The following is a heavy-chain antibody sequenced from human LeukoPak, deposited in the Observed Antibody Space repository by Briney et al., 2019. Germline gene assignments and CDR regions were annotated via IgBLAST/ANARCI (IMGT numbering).Heavy chain of an antibody. CDR1: GFTFSSFA. CDR3: AKRDF. V-gene: IGHV3-23*01. J-gene: IGHJ4*02. CDR2: ISGIGGTT. Sequence: GGSLRLSCAASGFTFSSFAMNWVRQAPGKGLEWVSSISGIGGTTYYAGSVKGRFTISRDNSKNTLFLQMNSLRADDTAIYYCAKRDFWGQGTLVTVSS.